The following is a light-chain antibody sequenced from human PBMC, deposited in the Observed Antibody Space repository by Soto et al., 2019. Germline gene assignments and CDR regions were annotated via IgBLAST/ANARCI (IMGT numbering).Light chain of an antibody. Sequence: SYELTQPPSVSVSPGQTASITCSGDKLGDKYACWYQQKPGQSPVLVIYQDSERPSGIPERFSGSNSGNTATLTISGTQAMDEADYYCQAWDSSVDVVFGGRTKLTVL. CDR2: QDS. CDR3: QAWDSSVDVV. J-gene: IGLJ2*01. CDR1: KLGDKY. V-gene: IGLV3-1*01.